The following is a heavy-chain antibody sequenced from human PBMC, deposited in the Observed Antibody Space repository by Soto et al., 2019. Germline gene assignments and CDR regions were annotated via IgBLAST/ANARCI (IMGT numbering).Heavy chain of an antibody. J-gene: IGHJ4*02. CDR1: GFTFSTYS. D-gene: IGHD2-2*01. Sequence: PGGSLRLSCAASGFTFSTYSMNWVRQAPGKGLEWLSYISGDSSTIYQADSVKGRFTISRDNAKNSLYLQMNSLGAEDTAVYYCAKGRGYCTSTSCYVGSDYWGQGTLVTVSS. CDR2: ISGDSSTI. V-gene: IGHV3-48*01. CDR3: AKGRGYCTSTSCYVGSDY.